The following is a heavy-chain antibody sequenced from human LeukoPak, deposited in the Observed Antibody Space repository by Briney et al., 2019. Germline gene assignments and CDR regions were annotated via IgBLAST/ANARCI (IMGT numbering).Heavy chain of an antibody. Sequence: GSLRLSCAASGFTFSSYGMSWIRQPPGKGLEWIGEINHSGSTNYNPSLKSRVTISVDTSKNQFSLKVSSVTAADTAVYYCARVKDPGGYYYYYYMDIWGKGNTVTVSS. CDR2: INHSGST. D-gene: IGHD3-16*01. CDR3: ARVKDPGGYYYYYYMDI. J-gene: IGHJ6*03. V-gene: IGHV4-34*01. CDR1: GFTFSSYG.